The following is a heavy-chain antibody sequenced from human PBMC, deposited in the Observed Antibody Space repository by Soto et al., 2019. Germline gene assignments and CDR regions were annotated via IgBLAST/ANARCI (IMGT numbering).Heavy chain of an antibody. CDR1: GGSISSGGYY. CDR2: IYYSWRT. Sequence: QVQLQESGPGLVKPSKTLSLTCTVSGGSISSGGYYWSWLRQRPGTGLEWIGYIYYSWRTYYNPSLKSRGTISVDTSKNQFSLKLSSVTAADTAVYYCARDEAGGSNYGMDVWGQGTTVTVSS. D-gene: IGHD2-15*01. J-gene: IGHJ6*02. V-gene: IGHV4-31*03. CDR3: ARDEAGGSNYGMDV.